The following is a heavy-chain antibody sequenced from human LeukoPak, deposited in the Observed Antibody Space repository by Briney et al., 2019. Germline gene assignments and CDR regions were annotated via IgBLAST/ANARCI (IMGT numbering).Heavy chain of an antibody. CDR3: ARDGRLTIFVRGIITEGSPPKN. V-gene: IGHV1-2*02. Sequence: ASVKVSSKASAYTFTDSYMHWVRQAPGQGLEWMGWINPKTGGTNYAQRFQGRVTMSRDTSIRTAYMELNSLRSDDTAVYYCARDGRLTIFVRGIITEGSPPKNWGQGTLVTVSS. CDR1: AYTFTDSY. J-gene: IGHJ4*02. D-gene: IGHD3-10*01. CDR2: INPKTGGT.